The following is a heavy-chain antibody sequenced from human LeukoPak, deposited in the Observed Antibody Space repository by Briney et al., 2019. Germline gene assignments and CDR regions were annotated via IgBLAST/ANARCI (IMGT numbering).Heavy chain of an antibody. CDR3: AREGYSYGFDY. CDR2: VYSGGST. CDR1: GFTVSSNY. J-gene: IGHJ4*02. D-gene: IGHD5-18*01. V-gene: IGHV3-66*01. Sequence: PGGSLRLSCAASGFTVSSNYMSWVRQAPGKGLEWVSVVYSGGSTYYADSVKGRFTISRDNSKNTLYLQMNSLRAEDTAVYYCAREGYSYGFDYWGQGTLVTVSS.